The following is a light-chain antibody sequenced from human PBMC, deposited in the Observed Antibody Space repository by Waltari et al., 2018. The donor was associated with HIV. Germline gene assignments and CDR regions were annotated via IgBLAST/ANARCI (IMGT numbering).Light chain of an antibody. Sequence: QSALTHPACVPGSPGQSITIAFTVTTSDVGGYDYVSWYQQHPGKAPKLMISDVSNRPSGVSNRFSGSKSGTTASLTISGLQAEDEADYYCSSYTKGTSLRVFGTGTTVT. CDR3: SSYTKGTSLRV. CDR1: TSDVGGYDY. J-gene: IGLJ1*01. V-gene: IGLV2-14*01. CDR2: DVS.